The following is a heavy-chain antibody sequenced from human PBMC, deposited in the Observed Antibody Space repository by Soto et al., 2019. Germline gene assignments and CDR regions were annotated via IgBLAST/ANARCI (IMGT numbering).Heavy chain of an antibody. Sequence: ASVKVSCKVSGYTLTELSMHWVRQAPGKGLEWMGGFDPEDGETIYAQKFQGRVTMTEDTSTDTAYMELSSLRSEDTAVYYCATEAPITMVRGVRYYPPPTWGQGTLVTVSS. CDR1: GYTLTELS. J-gene: IGHJ4*02. D-gene: IGHD3-10*01. CDR3: ATEAPITMVRGVRYYPPPT. CDR2: FDPEDGET. V-gene: IGHV1-24*01.